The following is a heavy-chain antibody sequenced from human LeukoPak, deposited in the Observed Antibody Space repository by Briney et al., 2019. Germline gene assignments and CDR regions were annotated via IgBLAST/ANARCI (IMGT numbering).Heavy chain of an antibody. CDR2: IYPGDSDT. V-gene: IGHV5-51*01. Sequence: GESLKISCKGSGYSFTSYWIAWVRQMPGKGLEWMGIIYPGDSDTGYSPSFQGQVTISADKSISTAHLQWSSLTASDTAMYYCARVDGSGTYYYTFDYWGQGTLVTVSS. J-gene: IGHJ4*02. CDR1: GYSFTSYW. CDR3: ARVDGSGTYYYTFDY. D-gene: IGHD3-10*01.